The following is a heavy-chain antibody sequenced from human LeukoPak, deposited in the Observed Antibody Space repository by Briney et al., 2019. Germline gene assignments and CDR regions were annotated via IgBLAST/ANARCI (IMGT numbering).Heavy chain of an antibody. J-gene: IGHJ3*02. V-gene: IGHV3-53*01. CDR2: IYTSGST. CDR1: GFTVSSNH. Sequence: PGGSLRLSCAVSGFTVSSNHMTWVRQAPGKGLEWVSVIYTSGSTYYADSVKGRFTISRDNSKNTLYLQMNSLRTEDKAMYYCARNDALDIWGQGTMVTVSS. CDR3: ARNDALDI.